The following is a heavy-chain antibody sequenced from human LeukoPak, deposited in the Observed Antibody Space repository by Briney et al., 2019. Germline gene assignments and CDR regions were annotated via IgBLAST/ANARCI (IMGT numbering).Heavy chain of an antibody. CDR2: ISGSGGST. CDR1: GFTFSSYA. D-gene: IGHD2-15*01. Sequence: GGSLTLSCAASGFTFSSYAMSWVRQAPGKGLEWVSAISGSGGSTYYADSVKGRFTISRDNSKNTLYLQMNSLRAEDTAVYYCAKVSGSCSGGSCVLDYWGQGTLVTVSS. CDR3: AKVSGSCSGGSCVLDY. V-gene: IGHV3-23*01. J-gene: IGHJ4*02.